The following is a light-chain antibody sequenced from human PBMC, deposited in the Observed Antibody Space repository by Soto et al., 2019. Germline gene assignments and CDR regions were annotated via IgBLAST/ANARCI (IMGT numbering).Light chain of an antibody. CDR1: QSISTY. V-gene: IGKV1-39*01. Sequence: DIQMTQSPSSLSASVGNRVTITCRASQSISTYLNWYQKKPGKAPNLLIYDASRLQSGVPSRFSGSGGGTDFTLSISSVQPEDFATYYCQQSHSTPLTFGGGTKVDI. CDR3: QQSHSTPLT. CDR2: DAS. J-gene: IGKJ4*01.